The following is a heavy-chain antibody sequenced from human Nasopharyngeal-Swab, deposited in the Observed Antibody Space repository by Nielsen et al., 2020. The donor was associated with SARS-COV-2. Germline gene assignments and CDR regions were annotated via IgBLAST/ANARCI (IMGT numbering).Heavy chain of an antibody. CDR1: GFTFSDYY. CDR2: ISGADDST. J-gene: IGHJ6*02. V-gene: IGHV3-23*01. D-gene: IGHD5-12*01. Sequence: GGSLRLSCAASGFTFSDYYMSWIRQAPGRGLEWVSAISGADDSTKYADSVKGRFTISRDNSKNTLYLQMNSLRAEDTAIYYCAKDRDSGDDSDDYYHYYGMDVWGQGTTVTVSS. CDR3: AKDRDSGDDSDDYYHYYGMDV.